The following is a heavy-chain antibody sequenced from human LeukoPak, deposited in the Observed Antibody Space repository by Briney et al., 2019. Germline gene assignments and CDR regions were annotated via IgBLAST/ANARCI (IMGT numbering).Heavy chain of an antibody. D-gene: IGHD3-3*01. CDR1: GFTFSSYS. Sequence: GGSLRLSCAASGFTFSSYSMNWVRQAPGKGLEWVSSISSSSSYIYYADSVKGRFTISRDNAKNTLYLQMNSLRAEDTAVYYCAINDFWSGYFDYWGQGTLVTVSS. CDR3: AINDFWSGYFDY. J-gene: IGHJ4*02. CDR2: ISSSSSYI. V-gene: IGHV3-21*04.